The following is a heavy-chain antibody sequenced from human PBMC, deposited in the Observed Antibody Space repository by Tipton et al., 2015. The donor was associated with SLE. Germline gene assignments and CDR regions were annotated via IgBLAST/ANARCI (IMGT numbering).Heavy chain of an antibody. V-gene: IGHV4-31*03. Sequence: TLSLTCTVSGGSISSGGYYWSWIRQHPGKGLEWIGYIYYSGSTYYNPSLKSRVTISVDTSKNQFSLKLSSVTAADTAVYYCARLGVIARGEWTIDYWGQGTLVTVSS. CDR1: GGSISSGGYY. D-gene: IGHD3-10*01. CDR2: IYYSGST. J-gene: IGHJ4*02. CDR3: ARLGVIARGEWTIDY.